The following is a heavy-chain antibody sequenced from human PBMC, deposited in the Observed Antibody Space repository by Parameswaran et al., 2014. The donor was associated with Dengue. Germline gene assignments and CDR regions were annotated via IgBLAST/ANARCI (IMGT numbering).Heavy chain of an antibody. Sequence: VRQMPGKGLEWIGYIYYSGSTYYNPSLKSRVTISVDTSKNQFSLKLSSVTAADTAVYYCARAYYYDSSGYSRIFDYWGQGTLVTVSS. CDR3: ARAYYYDSSGYSRIFDY. V-gene: IGHV4-30-4*01. CDR2: IYYSGST. D-gene: IGHD3-22*01. J-gene: IGHJ4*02.